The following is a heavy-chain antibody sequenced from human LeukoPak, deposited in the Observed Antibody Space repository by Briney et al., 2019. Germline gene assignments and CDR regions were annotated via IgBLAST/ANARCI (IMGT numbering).Heavy chain of an antibody. D-gene: IGHD3-22*01. V-gene: IGHV3-23*01. CDR2: IIGIGVSS. CDR3: ARFRGYYYDSSGLSSGYFDY. J-gene: IGHJ4*02. Sequence: GGSLRLSCSSSVFTFISYARSFRRQSPVKGRKGFSAIIGIGVSSYYADPVKGRFTSSRDNSKNTLYLQIKSPTAEATAVYYCARFRGYYYDSSGLSSGYFDYWGQGTLVTVYS. CDR1: VFTFISYA.